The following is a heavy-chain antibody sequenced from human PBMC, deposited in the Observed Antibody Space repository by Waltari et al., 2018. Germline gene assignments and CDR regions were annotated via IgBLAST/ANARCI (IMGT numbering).Heavy chain of an antibody. J-gene: IGHJ4*02. Sequence: EVQLVESGGGLVQPGRSLRLSCAASGFTFDDYAMHWVRQAPGKGLEWVSGISWNSGSRGYADSVKGRFTISRDNAKNSLYLQMNSLRAEDTALYYCAKDTGIAVAGTHFDYWGQGTLVTVSS. CDR1: GFTFDDYA. V-gene: IGHV3-9*01. D-gene: IGHD6-19*01. CDR3: AKDTGIAVAGTHFDY. CDR2: ISWNSGSR.